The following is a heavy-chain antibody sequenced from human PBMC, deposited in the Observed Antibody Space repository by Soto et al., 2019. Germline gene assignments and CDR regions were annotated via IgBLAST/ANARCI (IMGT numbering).Heavy chain of an antibody. CDR3: ARSGHYDSSGYYFDY. D-gene: IGHD3-22*01. Sequence: KASETLSLTCTVSGGSINSGGYYWSWIRQYPGKGLQWIGYIYYSGTTSYNPSLKSRVSISADTSKNQFSLKLKSVTAADTAVYYCARSGHYDSSGYYFDYWGQGTLVTVSS. V-gene: IGHV4-31*03. CDR1: GGSINSGGYY. CDR2: IYYSGTT. J-gene: IGHJ4*02.